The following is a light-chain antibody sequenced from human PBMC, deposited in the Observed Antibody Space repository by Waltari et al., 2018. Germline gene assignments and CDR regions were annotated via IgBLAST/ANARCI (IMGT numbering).Light chain of an antibody. V-gene: IGLV4-69*01. CDR3: QTVGHGTWV. CDR2: VNSDGSH. J-gene: IGLJ3*02. Sequence: QLVQTQSPSASASLGASVKLTCTLSSGHSSNVIAWLQQQPEKGPRYLMKVNSDGSHSKGDEIPDRFSGSSSGAERYLTISSLQSEDEADYYCQTVGHGTWVFGGGTKLTVL. CDR1: SGHSSNV.